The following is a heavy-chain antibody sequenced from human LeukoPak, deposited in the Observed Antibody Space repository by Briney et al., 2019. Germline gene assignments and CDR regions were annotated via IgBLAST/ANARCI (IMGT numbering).Heavy chain of an antibody. D-gene: IGHD1-1*01. CDR2: IRYDGSNK. CDR1: GFTFSSYG. J-gene: IGHJ5*02. CDR3: ARDKYNTLGAAWWSDP. V-gene: IGHV3-30*02. Sequence: SGGSLRLSCAASGFTFSSYGMHWVRQAPGKGLEWVAFIRYDGSNKYYADSVKGRFTISRDNAKNSLYLQMNSLRAEDTAVYYCARDKYNTLGAAWWSDPWGQGTLVTVSS.